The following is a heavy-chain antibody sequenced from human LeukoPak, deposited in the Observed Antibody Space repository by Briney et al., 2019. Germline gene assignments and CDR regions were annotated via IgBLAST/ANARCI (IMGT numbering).Heavy chain of an antibody. Sequence: GGSLRLSCAASGFTVSSNYMSWVRQAPGKGLEWVSVIYSGGSTYYADSVKGRFTISRDNSKNTLYLQMNSLRAEDTAVYYCAGGPSGSYSGTDAFDIWGQGTMVTVSS. D-gene: IGHD1-26*01. V-gene: IGHV3-66*01. CDR3: AGGPSGSYSGTDAFDI. CDR2: IYSGGST. CDR1: GFTVSSNY. J-gene: IGHJ3*02.